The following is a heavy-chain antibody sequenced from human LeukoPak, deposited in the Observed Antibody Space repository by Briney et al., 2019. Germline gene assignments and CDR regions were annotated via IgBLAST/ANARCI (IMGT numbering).Heavy chain of an antibody. D-gene: IGHD2-15*01. V-gene: IGHV1-69*04. Sequence: SVKVSCKASGGTFSSYAISWVRQAPGQGLEWMGRIIPILGIANYAQKFQGRVTITADKSTSTAYMELSSLRSEDTAVYYCARNPESLGYCSGGSCYPEDNWFDPWGQGTLVTVSS. J-gene: IGHJ5*02. CDR1: GGTFSSYA. CDR2: IIPILGIA. CDR3: ARNPESLGYCSGGSCYPEDNWFDP.